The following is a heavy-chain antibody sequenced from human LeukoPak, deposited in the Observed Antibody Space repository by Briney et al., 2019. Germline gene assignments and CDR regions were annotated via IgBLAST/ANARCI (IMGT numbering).Heavy chain of an antibody. V-gene: IGHV1-2*02. J-gene: IGHJ4*02. D-gene: IGHD6-19*01. Sequence: GASVKVSCKASGYTFTGYYMHWVRQAPGQGLEWMGWINPNSGGTNYAQSFQGRVTMTRDTSISTAYMELSRLRSDDTAVYYCARIAVAGYFDYWGQGTLVTVSS. CDR3: ARIAVAGYFDY. CDR2: INPNSGGT. CDR1: GYTFTGYY.